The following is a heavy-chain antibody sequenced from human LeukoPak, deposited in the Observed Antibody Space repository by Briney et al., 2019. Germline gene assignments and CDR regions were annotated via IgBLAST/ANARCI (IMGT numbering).Heavy chain of an antibody. CDR1: GGSISSYY. V-gene: IGHV4-59*12. Sequence: SETLSLTCTVSGGSISSYYWSWIRQPPGKGLEWIGYIYYSGSTKYNPSLKSRVSISADTSKNQFSLKLNSVTAADTAVYYCATTIAADYFDYWGQGTLVTVSS. J-gene: IGHJ4*02. CDR2: IYYSGST. D-gene: IGHD6-13*01. CDR3: ATTIAADYFDY.